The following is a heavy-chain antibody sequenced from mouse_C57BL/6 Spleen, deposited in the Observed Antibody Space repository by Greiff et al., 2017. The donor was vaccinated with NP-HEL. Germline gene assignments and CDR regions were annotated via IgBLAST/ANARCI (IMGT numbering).Heavy chain of an antibody. V-gene: IGHV1-43*01. CDR3: ARGGYDYDEYYAMDY. CDR1: GYSFTGYY. Sequence: EVQLQQSGPELVKPGASVKISCKASGYSFTGYYMHWVKQSSEKSLEWIGEINPSTGGTSYNQKFKGKATLTVDKSSSTAYMQLKSLTSEDSAVYYCARGGYDYDEYYAMDYWGQGTSVTVSS. D-gene: IGHD2-4*01. J-gene: IGHJ4*01. CDR2: INPSTGGT.